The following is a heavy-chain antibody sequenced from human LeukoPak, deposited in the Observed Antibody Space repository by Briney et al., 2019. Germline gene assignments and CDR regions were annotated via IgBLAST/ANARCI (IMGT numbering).Heavy chain of an antibody. CDR3: TKDRQVPNQYHMDV. V-gene: IGHV3-7*01. CDR1: GFTFSSLW. J-gene: IGHJ6*03. CDR2: INQDGGTT. D-gene: IGHD4/OR15-4a*01. Sequence: PAGGSLRLSCAASGFTFSSLWMSWVRQAPGRGPEWVANINQDGGTTYYVASVKGRFTISRDNAKNSLSLQMSSLRAEDTAVYYCTKDRQVPNQYHMDVWGKGTTVTVSS.